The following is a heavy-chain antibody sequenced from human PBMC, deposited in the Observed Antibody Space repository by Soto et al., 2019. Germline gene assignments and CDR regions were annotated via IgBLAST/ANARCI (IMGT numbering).Heavy chain of an antibody. CDR3: ARALGYCSGGSCLYFDY. CDR2: IKQDGSEK. J-gene: IGHJ4*02. V-gene: IGHV3-7*01. CDR1: GFTFSSYW. Sequence: PWWALRLSCAASGFTFSSYWMSWVRQAPGKGLEWVANIKQDGSEKYYVDSVKGRFTISRDNAKNSLYLQMNSLRAEDTAVYYCARALGYCSGGSCLYFDYWGQGTLVTVSS. D-gene: IGHD2-15*01.